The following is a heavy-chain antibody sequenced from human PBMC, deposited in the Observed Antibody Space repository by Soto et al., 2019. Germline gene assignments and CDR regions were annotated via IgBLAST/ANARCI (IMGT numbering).Heavy chain of an antibody. CDR1: GGSISSGDYY. V-gene: IGHV4-30-4*01. CDR2: IYYSGST. CDR3: ARGEYYDFWSGYSFFDP. Sequence: QVQLQESGPGLVKPSQTLSLTCTVSGGSISSGDYYWSWIRQPPGKGLEWIGYIYYSGSTYYNPSLKSRVTISVDTSKNQFSLKLSSVTAADTAVYYCARGEYYDFWSGYSFFDPWGQGTLVTVSS. J-gene: IGHJ5*02. D-gene: IGHD3-3*01.